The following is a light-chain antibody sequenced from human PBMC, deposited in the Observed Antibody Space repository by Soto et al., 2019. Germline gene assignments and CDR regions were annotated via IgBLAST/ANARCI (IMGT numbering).Light chain of an antibody. J-gene: IGLJ1*01. Sequence: QSVLTQPPSVSGAPGQRVTISCTGSSSNIGAGYDVHWYQQLPGTAPKLLIYGNSNRPSGVPDRFSGSKSGTSASLAITGLQAEDEADYYCCSYAGGYTFDVFGTGTKVTVL. CDR3: CSYAGGYTFDV. CDR2: GNS. CDR1: SSNIGAGYD. V-gene: IGLV1-40*01.